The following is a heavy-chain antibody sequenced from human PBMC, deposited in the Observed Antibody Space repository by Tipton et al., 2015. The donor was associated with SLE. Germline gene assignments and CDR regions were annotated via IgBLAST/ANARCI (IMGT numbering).Heavy chain of an antibody. CDR2: ISHSSSTI. CDR1: GFTFSTYW. Sequence: SLRLSCAASGFTFSTYWMTWVRQAPGKGLEWVAYISHSSSTIYYADSVKGRFTISRDNALYLQMNSLTAEDTAVYYCARGSGYWGQGTLVTVSS. CDR3: ARGSGY. J-gene: IGHJ4*02. V-gene: IGHV3-48*01.